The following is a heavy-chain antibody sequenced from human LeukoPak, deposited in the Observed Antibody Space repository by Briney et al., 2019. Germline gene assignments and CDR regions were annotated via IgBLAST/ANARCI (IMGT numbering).Heavy chain of an antibody. D-gene: IGHD2-15*01. CDR2: INHNSGGT. Sequence: ASVSVSCTVSGYSFTSDYMHCVRQPPGRGLEWMVRINHNSGGTNYTQNIKGRVTMTRDTSINPAYMELSWLRTDGTAVYYRSRAAVVCFHCWGQATLVTVS. CDR1: GYSFTSDY. V-gene: IGHV1-2*06. CDR3: SRAAVVCFHC. J-gene: IGHJ4*02.